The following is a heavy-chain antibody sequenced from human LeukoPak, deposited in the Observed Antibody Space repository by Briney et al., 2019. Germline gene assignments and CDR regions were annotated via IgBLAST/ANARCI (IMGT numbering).Heavy chain of an antibody. V-gene: IGHV3-23*01. CDR2: ITAPGTT. D-gene: IGHD6-19*01. Sequence: GGTLSLSCEASGFNFNHYGMNWVRQAPGMGLEWVSGITAPGTTYYADSVKGRFTISRDNSKNTVYLQMNSLTAEDTATYFCARDLHWLAFDFWGQGSLVTVSS. CDR3: ARDLHWLAFDF. J-gene: IGHJ5*01. CDR1: GFNFNHYG.